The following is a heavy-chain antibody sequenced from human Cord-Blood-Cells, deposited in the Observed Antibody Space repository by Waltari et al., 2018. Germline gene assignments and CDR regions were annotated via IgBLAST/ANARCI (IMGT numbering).Heavy chain of an antibody. V-gene: IGHV3-23*01. J-gene: IGHJ3*02. CDR3: AKGVVVVAASDAFDI. CDR2: ISGSGGST. CDR1: GFTFISYA. D-gene: IGHD2-15*01. Sequence: EVQLLESGGGLVQPGGSLRLSCAASGFTFISYAMSWVRQAPGKGPAWVSAISGSGGSTNYADSVKGRFTISRDKSKNTLYLQMNSLRAEDTAVYYCAKGVVVVAASDAFDIWGQVTMVTVSS.